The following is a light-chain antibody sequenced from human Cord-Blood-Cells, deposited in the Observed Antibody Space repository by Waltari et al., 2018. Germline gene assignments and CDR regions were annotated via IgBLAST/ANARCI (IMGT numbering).Light chain of an antibody. V-gene: IGLV2-23*01. Sequence: QSALTQPASVSGSPGQSITISCTGTSSDVGGYNRVSWYQQHPGKAPKLMINEGSKRPSGVSTRFTGSKSGNPTFLTISGLQAEDEADYYCCSYAGVVFGGGTKLTVL. CDR1: SSDVGGYNR. CDR3: CSYAGVV. CDR2: EGS. J-gene: IGLJ2*01.